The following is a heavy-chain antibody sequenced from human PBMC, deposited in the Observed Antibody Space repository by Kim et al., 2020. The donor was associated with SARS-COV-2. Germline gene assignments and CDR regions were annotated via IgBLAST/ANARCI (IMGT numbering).Heavy chain of an antibody. V-gene: IGHV5-51*04. CDR3: ARSAGPYDYYFDY. J-gene: IGHJ4*02. D-gene: IGHD3-16*01. Sequence: IYHPSFRGKVTTSAKRPTATAYLQWSSLKASDTAMYYCARSAGPYDYYFDYWGQGTLVTVSS.